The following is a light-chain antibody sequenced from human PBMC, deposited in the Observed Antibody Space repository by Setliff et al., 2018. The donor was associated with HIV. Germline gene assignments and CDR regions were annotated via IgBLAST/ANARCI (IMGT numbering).Light chain of an antibody. CDR3: ASWDDSLKVYV. CDR2: TNS. J-gene: IGLJ1*01. CDR1: NSNIGTTT. V-gene: IGLV1-44*01. Sequence: QSVLTQSPSVSGTPGQRVTISCSGSNSNIGTTTVNWYQRLPGAAPKLLIYTNSHRPSGVPDRFSGSKTGTSASLAISGLQSEDEAEYCCASWDDSLKVYVFGSGTKVTVL.